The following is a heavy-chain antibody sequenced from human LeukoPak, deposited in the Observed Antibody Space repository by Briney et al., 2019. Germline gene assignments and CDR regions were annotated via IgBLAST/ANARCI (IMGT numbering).Heavy chain of an antibody. CDR2: MNPDCGNT. CDR3: ASARNNSSGYRPGNWFDP. CDR1: VYTFTSYD. J-gene: IGHJ5*02. V-gene: IGHV1-8*01. D-gene: IGHD3-22*01. Sequence: ASVNVSCKASVYTFTSYDINWVRQATAQGLEWKGWMNPDCGNTGYAQKFQGRVTMNRNTSISTAYMELSSLRSEGTAVYYCASARNNSSGYRPGNWFDPWGQGTLVTVSS.